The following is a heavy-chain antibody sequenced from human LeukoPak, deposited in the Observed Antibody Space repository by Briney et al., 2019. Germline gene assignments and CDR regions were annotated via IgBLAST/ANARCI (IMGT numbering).Heavy chain of an antibody. D-gene: IGHD6-13*01. V-gene: IGHV1-8*02. J-gene: IGHJ5*02. CDR3: ARATPRSSSSIAHNRRKSNWFDP. Sequence: ASVKVSCKASGYTFTSYGISWVRQAPGQGLEWMGWISAYNGNTGYAQKFQGRVTMTRNTSISTAYMELSSLRSEDTAVYYCARATPRSSSSIAHNRRKSNWFDPWGQGTLVTVSS. CDR2: ISAYNGNT. CDR1: GYTFTSYG.